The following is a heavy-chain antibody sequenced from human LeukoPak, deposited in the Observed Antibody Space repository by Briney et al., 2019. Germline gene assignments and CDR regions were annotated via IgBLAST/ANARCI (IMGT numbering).Heavy chain of an antibody. CDR2: ISSSGSTI. Sequence: PGGSLRLSCAASGFTFSSYEMNWVRQAPGKGLEWVSYISSSGSTIYYADSVKGRFTISRDNAKNSLYLQMNSLRAEDTAVYYCARSGIAARPGIGYWGQGTLVTVPS. D-gene: IGHD6-6*01. CDR1: GFTFSSYE. J-gene: IGHJ4*02. CDR3: ARSGIAARPGIGY. V-gene: IGHV3-48*03.